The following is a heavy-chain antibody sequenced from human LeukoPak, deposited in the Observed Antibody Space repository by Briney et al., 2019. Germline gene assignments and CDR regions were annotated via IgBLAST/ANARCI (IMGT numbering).Heavy chain of an antibody. CDR3: AGDGYDSGTDV. CDR2: ISSSGSTI. D-gene: IGHD3-22*01. V-gene: IGHV3-48*03. J-gene: IGHJ6*02. Sequence: GRSLRLSCAPSGFTFTSYEMNWVRQAPGKWLEWVLYISSSGSTIYYADSVKGRFTISRDNAKNSLYLQMNSLRAEDTAVYYCAGDGYDSGTDVWGQGTTVTVSS. CDR1: GFTFTSYE.